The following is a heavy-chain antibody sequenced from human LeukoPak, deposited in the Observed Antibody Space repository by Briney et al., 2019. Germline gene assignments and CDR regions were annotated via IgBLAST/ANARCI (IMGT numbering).Heavy chain of an antibody. CDR2: IYTTGST. V-gene: IGHV4-4*07. Sequence: SETLSLTCTVSGPSFSSYYWTWVRQPAGKGLEWIGRIYTTGSTNYNPSLKRRVTISVDTPEKQFSLRLSSVTAADTAVYYCARGATMFLTWFYTWGQGSLVTVSS. CDR1: GPSFSSYY. CDR3: ARGATMFLTWFYT. D-gene: IGHD3-10*02. J-gene: IGHJ5*02.